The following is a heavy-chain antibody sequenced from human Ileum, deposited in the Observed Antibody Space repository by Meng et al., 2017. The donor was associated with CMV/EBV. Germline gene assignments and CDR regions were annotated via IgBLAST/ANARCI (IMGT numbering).Heavy chain of an antibody. CDR2: MNPNSGNT. CDR1: YD. CDR3: ASAGEVFFHDSGDYYYGGLTF. V-gene: IGHV1-8*01. J-gene: IGHJ4*02. Sequence: YDINWVRQDTGQGLEWMGWMNPNSGNTGYAQKFRGRVTMTRNTSISTAYMEMSSLGSYDTAVYYCASAGEVFFHDSGDYYYGGLTFWGQGTLVTVSS. D-gene: IGHD3-22*01.